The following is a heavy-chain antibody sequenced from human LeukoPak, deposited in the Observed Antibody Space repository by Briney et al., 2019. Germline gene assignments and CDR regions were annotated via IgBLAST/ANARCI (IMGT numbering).Heavy chain of an antibody. CDR2: INPNSGGT. CDR3: ARDGSRFSSDYYYMDV. V-gene: IGHV1-2*02. CDR1: GYTFTGYY. J-gene: IGHJ6*03. Sequence: GASVKVSCKASGYTFTGYYMHWVRQAPGQGLEWMGWINPNSGGTNYAQKFQGRVTMTRDTSISTAYMELSRLRSDDTAVYYCARDGSRFSSDYYYMDVWGKGTTVTVSS. D-gene: IGHD6-25*01.